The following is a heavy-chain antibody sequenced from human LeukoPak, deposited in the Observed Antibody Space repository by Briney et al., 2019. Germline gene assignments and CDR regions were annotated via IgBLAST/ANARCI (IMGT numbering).Heavy chain of an antibody. D-gene: IGHD3-3*01. J-gene: IGHJ4*02. CDR2: ISGSDGIT. CDR1: GFTFSSYA. Sequence: SGGSLRLSCAASGFTFSSYAMSWVRQAPGKGLEWVSAISGSDGITYYADSMKGRFTISRDNSKNTLYLQMNSLRADDTAVYYCAKGPIFGVVRSFDYWGQGTLVTASS. CDR3: AKGPIFGVVRSFDY. V-gene: IGHV3-23*01.